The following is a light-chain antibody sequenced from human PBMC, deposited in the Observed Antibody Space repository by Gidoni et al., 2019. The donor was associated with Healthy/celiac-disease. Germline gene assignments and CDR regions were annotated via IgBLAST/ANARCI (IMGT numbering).Light chain of an antibody. V-gene: IGKV3-11*01. Sequence: EIVLTQSPATLSLSPGERATLSCRASQSVSIYLACYQQKPGQAPRLLIYDASNRATGIPARFSGSGSGTDFTLTISSLEPEDFAVYYCQQRSNWPLFTFGPGTKVDIK. J-gene: IGKJ3*01. CDR1: QSVSIY. CDR3: QQRSNWPLFT. CDR2: DAS.